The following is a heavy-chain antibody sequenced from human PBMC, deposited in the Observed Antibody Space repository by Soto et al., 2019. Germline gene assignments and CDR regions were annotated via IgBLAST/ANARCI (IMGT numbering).Heavy chain of an antibody. J-gene: IGHJ6*02. CDR3: TRLGVVPAAAYYYYGMDV. V-gene: IGHV3-49*03. CDR2: IRSKAYGGTT. CDR1: GFTFGDYA. Sequence: GGSLRLSCTASGFTFGDYAMCWFRQAPGKGLEWVGFIRSKAYGGTTEYAASVKGRFTISRDDSKSIAYLQMNSLKTEDTAVYYCTRLGVVPAAAYYYYGMDVWGQGTTVTVSS. D-gene: IGHD2-2*01.